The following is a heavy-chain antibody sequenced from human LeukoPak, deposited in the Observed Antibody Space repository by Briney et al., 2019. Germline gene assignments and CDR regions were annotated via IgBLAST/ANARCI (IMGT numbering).Heavy chain of an antibody. D-gene: IGHD6-13*01. CDR3: ARDSPLVRVFDY. V-gene: IGHV3-7*01. CDR1: GFNFSSYW. Sequence: GGSLRLSCAASGFNFSSYWMSWVRQAQGKGLEWVANIKQDGSEKYYVDSVKGRFTISRDNAKNSLYLQMNSLRAEDTAVYYCARDSPLVRVFDYWGQGTLVTVSS. CDR2: IKQDGSEK. J-gene: IGHJ4*02.